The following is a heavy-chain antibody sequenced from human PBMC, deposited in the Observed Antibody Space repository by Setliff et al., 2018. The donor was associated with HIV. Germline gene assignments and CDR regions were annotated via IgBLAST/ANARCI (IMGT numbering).Heavy chain of an antibody. D-gene: IGHD2-2*01. CDR3: ASAYCSSTGCYVRWGNGMDV. V-gene: IGHV1-69*05. CDR2: IIRIFGTA. J-gene: IGHJ6*02. Sequence: SVKVSCKASGDTFSNYAISWVRQAPGQGLEWMGGIIRIFGTASHAQKFQGRVTITTDESTSTAYMELSSLRFEDTAMYYCASAYCSSTGCYVRWGNGMDVWGQGTTVTVSS. CDR1: GDTFSNYA.